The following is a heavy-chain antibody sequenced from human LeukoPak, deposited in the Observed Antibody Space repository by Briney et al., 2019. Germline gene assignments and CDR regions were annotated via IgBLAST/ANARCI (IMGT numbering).Heavy chain of an antibody. D-gene: IGHD5-18*01. J-gene: IGHJ4*02. Sequence: GGSLRLSCAASEFTGFTFSGSAMSWVRQAPGKGLEWVSAISGSGAATFYADSVKGRFTISRDNAKNSLYLQMNSLRAEDTAVYYCARDGYSYALDYWGQGTLVTVSS. CDR3: ARDGYSYALDY. CDR1: EFTGFTFSGSA. V-gene: IGHV3-23*01. CDR2: ISGSGAAT.